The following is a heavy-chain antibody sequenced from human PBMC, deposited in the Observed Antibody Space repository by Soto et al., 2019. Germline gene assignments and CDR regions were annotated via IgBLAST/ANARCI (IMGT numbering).Heavy chain of an antibody. Sequence: SLRLSCAASGFTFSGYAMTWVRQAPGKGLEWVSSISGSGANTYYADSVKGRFIISRDNSKNTVSLQMNSLRADDTAVYYCGKSPDFYYYGMDVWGQGTTVTVS. CDR1: GFTFSGYA. J-gene: IGHJ6*02. CDR2: ISGSGANT. V-gene: IGHV3-23*01. CDR3: GKSPDFYYYGMDV.